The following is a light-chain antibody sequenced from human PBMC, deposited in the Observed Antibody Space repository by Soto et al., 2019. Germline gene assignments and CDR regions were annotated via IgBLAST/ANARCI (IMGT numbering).Light chain of an antibody. V-gene: IGKV3-11*01. Sequence: EIVLTQSPATLSSFPGDRVTLSCRASQAVNTRLAWYQHKPGQATRLLIYIASNRAAGVPDRFSGSGSGTDFTLTISNVEPEDFAVYYCHQRQSWPRTFGQGTTVDIK. CDR2: IAS. CDR1: QAVNTR. J-gene: IGKJ1*01. CDR3: HQRQSWPRT.